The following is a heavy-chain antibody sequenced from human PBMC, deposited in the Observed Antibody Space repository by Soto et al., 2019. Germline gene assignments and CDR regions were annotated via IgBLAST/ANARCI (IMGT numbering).Heavy chain of an antibody. Sequence: GGSMRLSCAASGFPFSSYGVHWVRPAPGKGLEWVAVIWYDGSNKYYADSVKGRFTISRDNSKNTLYLQMNSLRAEDTAVYYCARDRLKGYSSSEWFDPWGQGTLVTVSS. CDR2: IWYDGSNK. J-gene: IGHJ5*02. D-gene: IGHD6-13*01. CDR3: ARDRLKGYSSSEWFDP. CDR1: GFPFSSYG. V-gene: IGHV3-33*01.